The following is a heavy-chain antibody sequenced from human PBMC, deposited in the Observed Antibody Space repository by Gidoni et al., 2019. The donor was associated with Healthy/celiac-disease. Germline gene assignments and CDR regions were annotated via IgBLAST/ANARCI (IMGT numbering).Heavy chain of an antibody. D-gene: IGHD3-16*01. Sequence: QVQLQESGPGLVKPSETLSLTCTVSGGSISSYYWSLIRPPPGKGLGWIWSIYYRGSPNQHPSPKGRVTKTGKTAKNQFPPKAGLGTRAEPGGYYWGGGGGTEYFQHWGQGTLVTVSS. J-gene: IGHJ1*01. CDR1: GGSISSYY. V-gene: IGHV4-59*01. CDR2: IYYRGSP. CDR3: GGGGGTEYFQH.